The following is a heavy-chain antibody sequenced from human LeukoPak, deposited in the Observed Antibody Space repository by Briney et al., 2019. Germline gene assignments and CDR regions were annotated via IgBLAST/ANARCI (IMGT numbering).Heavy chain of an antibody. V-gene: IGHV4-39*01. CDR1: GGSISSSSYY. CDR3: ALYDFWSGYYYYGMDV. J-gene: IGHJ6*02. CDR2: IYYSGST. Sequence: SETLSLTCTVSGGSISSSSYYWGWIRQPPGKGLEWIGSIYYSGSTYYNPSLKSRVTISVDTSKNQFSLKLSSVTAADAAVYYCALYDFWSGYYYYGMDVWGQGTTVTVSS. D-gene: IGHD3-3*01.